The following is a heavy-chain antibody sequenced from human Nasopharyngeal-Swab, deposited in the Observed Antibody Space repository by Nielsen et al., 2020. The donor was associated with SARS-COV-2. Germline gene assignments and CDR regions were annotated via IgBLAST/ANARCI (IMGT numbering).Heavy chain of an antibody. J-gene: IGHJ4*02. D-gene: IGHD6-13*01. CDR1: GFTFSSYG. V-gene: IGHV3-30*18. CDR3: AKDGQQLAFDY. Sequence: GESLKISCAASGFTFSSYGIHWVRQAPGKGLEWVAVVSYDGSNKYYGDSVKGRFTISRDNSKNTLYLQMNSLRAEDTAVYYCAKDGQQLAFDYWGQGTLVTVSS. CDR2: VSYDGSNK.